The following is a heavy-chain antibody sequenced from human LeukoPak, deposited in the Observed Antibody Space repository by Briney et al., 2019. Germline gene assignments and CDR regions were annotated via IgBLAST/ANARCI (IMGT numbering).Heavy chain of an antibody. V-gene: IGHV4-38-2*01. CDR2: IYHRGSX. Sequence: WXWIRQPXGXXXXWIGSIYHRGSXYYNPSLKSXVTISXDTSKNQFSLKLSSVTAADTAVYYXXXXXXXXXXXXXXXXXXXXXXPW. CDR3: XXXXXXXXXXXXXXXXXXXXXP. J-gene: IGHJ5*02.